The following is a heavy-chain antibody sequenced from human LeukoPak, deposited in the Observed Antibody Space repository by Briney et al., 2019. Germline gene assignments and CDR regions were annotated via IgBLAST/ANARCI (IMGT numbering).Heavy chain of an antibody. J-gene: IGHJ6*02. Sequence: GASVKVSCKASGYTFTSYYMHWVRQAPGQGLEWMGIINPSGGSTSYAQKFQGRVTMTRDTSISTAYMELSGLRSDDTAVYYCAREGYGSGMDVWGQGTTVTVSS. CDR2: INPSGGST. D-gene: IGHD3-16*01. V-gene: IGHV1-46*01. CDR1: GYTFTSYY. CDR3: AREGYGSGMDV.